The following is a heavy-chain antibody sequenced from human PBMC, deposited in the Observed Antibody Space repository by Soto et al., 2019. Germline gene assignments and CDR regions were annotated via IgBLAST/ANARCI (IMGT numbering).Heavy chain of an antibody. J-gene: IGHJ5*02. CDR2: IYYSGST. V-gene: IGHV4-28*01. D-gene: IGHD2-2*01. CDR1: GYSISSSNW. CDR3: ARRIVVPAATSFEPDNCFDP. Sequence: SETLSLTCAVSGYSISSSNWWGWIRQPPGKGLEWIGYIYYSGSTYYNPSLKSRVTMSVDTSKNQSSLKLSSVTAVDTAVYYCARRIVVPAATSFEPDNCFDPWGQGTLVTVSS.